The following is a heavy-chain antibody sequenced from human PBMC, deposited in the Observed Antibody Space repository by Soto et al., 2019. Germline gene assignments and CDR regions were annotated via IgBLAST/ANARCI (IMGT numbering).Heavy chain of an antibody. V-gene: IGHV3-23*01. CDR1: GCELSSYG. CDR3: AKDPSSASLLPSYFAL. CDR2: INSAGNT. Sequence: GACSGCELSSYGMRCVRHDAGKGLEWVSTINSAGNTYYADSVKGRFTISRDKSKNTLYLKMSSLKVEDTAVYYCAKDPSSASLLPSYFALWGRGT. J-gene: IGHJ2*01. D-gene: IGHD6-25*01.